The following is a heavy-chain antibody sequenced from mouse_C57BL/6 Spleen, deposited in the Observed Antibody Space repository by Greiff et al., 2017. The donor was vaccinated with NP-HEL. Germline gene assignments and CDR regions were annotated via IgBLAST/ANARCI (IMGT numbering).Heavy chain of an antibody. CDR3: AMEGSYWYFDV. CDR1: GYTFTDYN. Sequence: VQLQQSGPELVKPGASVKMSCKASGYTFTDYNMHWVKQSHGKSLEWIGYINPNNGGTSYNQKFKGKATLTVDKSSSTAYMQLSSLTSEDSAVYYCAMEGSYWYFDVWGTGTTVTVSS. J-gene: IGHJ1*03. CDR2: INPNNGGT. V-gene: IGHV1-22*01.